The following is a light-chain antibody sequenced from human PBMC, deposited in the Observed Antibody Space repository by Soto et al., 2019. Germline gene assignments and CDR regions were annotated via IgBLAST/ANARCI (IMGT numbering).Light chain of an antibody. CDR2: EVN. CDR3: NSYGGSNNLI. J-gene: IGLJ2*01. V-gene: IGLV2-8*01. CDR1: SNNVGNYDY. Sequence: QSALTQPPSASGSPGQSVTISCTGTSNNVGNYDYVSWYQQHPGKAPKLIIYEVNKRPSGVPDRFSGSKSGNTASLTVSGLLTEDEADYYCNSYGGSNNLIFGGGTKLTVL.